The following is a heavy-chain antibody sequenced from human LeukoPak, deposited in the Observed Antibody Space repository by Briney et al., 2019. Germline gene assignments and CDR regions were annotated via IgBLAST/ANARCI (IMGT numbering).Heavy chain of an antibody. CDR1: GGSISSSSYY. CDR2: IYYSGST. J-gene: IGHJ4*02. D-gene: IGHD3-22*01. V-gene: IGHV4-39*01. Sequence: KPSETLSLTCTVSGGSISSSSYYWGWIRQPPGKGLEWIGSIYYSGSTYYNPSLKSRVTISVDTSKNQFSLKLSSVTAADTAVYYCARAAYYYDSSGPDHWGQGTLVTVSS. CDR3: ARAAYYYDSSGPDH.